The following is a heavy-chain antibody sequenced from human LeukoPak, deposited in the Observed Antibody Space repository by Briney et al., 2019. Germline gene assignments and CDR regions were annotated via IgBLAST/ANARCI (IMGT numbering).Heavy chain of an antibody. CDR2: IIPIFGTA. CDR1: GYTFTSYY. Sequence: SVKVSCKASGYTFTSYYMHWVRQAPGQGLEWMGGIIPIFGTANYAQKFQGRVTITADESTSTAYMELSSLRSEDTAVYYCASLQWRTFDYWGQGTLVTVSS. D-gene: IGHD6-19*01. CDR3: ASLQWRTFDY. J-gene: IGHJ4*02. V-gene: IGHV1-69*13.